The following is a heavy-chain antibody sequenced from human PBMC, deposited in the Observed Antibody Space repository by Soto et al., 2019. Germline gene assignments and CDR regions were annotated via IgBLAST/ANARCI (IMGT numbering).Heavy chain of an antibody. CDR3: AREEGYCDGGRCFRSAFDV. V-gene: IGHV3-48*04. Sequence: GGSLRLSCAASGFPFRSYGMNWVRQGPGKGLEWVSYIGIGSSTKYYADSVKGRFTISWDITKRSLYLQMNSLRAEDTAVYYCAREEGYCDGGRCFRSAFDVWGQGTVVTVSS. CDR1: GFPFRSYG. CDR2: IGIGSSTK. J-gene: IGHJ3*01. D-gene: IGHD2-21*01.